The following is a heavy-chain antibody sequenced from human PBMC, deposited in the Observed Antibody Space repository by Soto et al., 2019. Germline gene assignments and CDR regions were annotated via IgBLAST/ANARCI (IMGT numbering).Heavy chain of an antibody. CDR2: IYYSGST. V-gene: IGHV4-31*03. CDR3: ARTLTGGSSNWFDP. J-gene: IGHJ5*02. Sequence: PSETLSLTCTASGGSISSGGYYWSWIRQHPGKGLEWIGYIYYSGSTYYNPSLKSRVTISVDTSKNQFSLKLSSVTAADTAVYYCARTLTGGSSNWFDPWGQGTLVTVSS. CDR1: GGSISSGGYY. D-gene: IGHD3-10*01.